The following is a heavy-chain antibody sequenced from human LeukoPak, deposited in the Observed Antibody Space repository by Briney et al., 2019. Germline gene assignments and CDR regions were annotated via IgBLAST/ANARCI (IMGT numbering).Heavy chain of an antibody. D-gene: IGHD1-26*01. CDR2: IYTSGST. CDR1: GGSISSGSYY. V-gene: IGHV4-61*02. CDR3: TRGGELMNY. J-gene: IGHJ4*02. Sequence: PSETLSLTCTVSGGSISSGSYYWSWIRQPAGKGLEWIGRIYTSGSTNYNPSLKSRVTISADTSKNQFSLSLSSVTAADTAVYYCTRGGELMNYWGQGTLVTVSS.